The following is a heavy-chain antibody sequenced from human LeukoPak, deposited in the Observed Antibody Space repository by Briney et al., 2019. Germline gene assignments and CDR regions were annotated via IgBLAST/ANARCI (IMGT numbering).Heavy chain of an antibody. J-gene: IGHJ4*02. D-gene: IGHD6-6*01. Sequence: ASVKVSCKASGYTFTSYGISWVRQAPGQGLEWMGWINPNSGGTNYAQKFQGRVTMTRDTSISTAYMELSRLRSDDTAVYYCARESSSGRGFDYWGQGTLVTVSS. CDR2: INPNSGGT. CDR3: ARESSSGRGFDY. CDR1: GYTFTSYG. V-gene: IGHV1-2*02.